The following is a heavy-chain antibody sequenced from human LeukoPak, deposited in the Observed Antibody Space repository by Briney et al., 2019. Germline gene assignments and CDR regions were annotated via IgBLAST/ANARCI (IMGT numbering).Heavy chain of an antibody. V-gene: IGHV3-23*01. J-gene: IGHJ4*02. D-gene: IGHD3-9*01. CDR1: GFTFSNYA. Sequence: PGGSLRVSCAASGFTFSNYAMSWVRQAPGKGLEWVSAITGGGSGIYYADSMKSRFTISRDNSKNTLYLQINSLRAEDTAVYYCAKWGDYDVLTGYYVSDYWGQGTLVTVSS. CDR3: AKWGDYDVLTGYYVSDY. CDR2: ITGGGSGI.